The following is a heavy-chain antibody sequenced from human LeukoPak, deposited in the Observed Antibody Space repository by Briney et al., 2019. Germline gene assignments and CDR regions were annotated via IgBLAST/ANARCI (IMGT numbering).Heavy chain of an antibody. CDR1: GFTFSTYS. CDR3: AKFMSSYDDGVVY. J-gene: IGHJ4*02. D-gene: IGHD3-16*01. CDR2: VSRDGRSK. V-gene: IGHV3-48*01. Sequence: PGGSLRLSCAPSGFTFSTYSLNWVRQAPGKGLEWVSYVSRDGRSKSYADSLKCRFTISRDNARNALFLQMRSLRVEDTAVYYCAKFMSSYDDGVVYWGQGTLVTVSS.